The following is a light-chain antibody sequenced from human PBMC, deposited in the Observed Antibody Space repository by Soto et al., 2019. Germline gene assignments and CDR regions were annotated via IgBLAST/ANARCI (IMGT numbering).Light chain of an antibody. CDR1: QSVNNRF. Sequence: EIVLTHSPGTLSLSPGERATLSCRASQSVNNRFLAWYQQRPGQAPGLLIYDASSRPTGIPDRFTGSGSGTDFTLTISRLEPEDFAVYYCQHYVSSSWTFGQGTKVDIK. CDR3: QHYVSSSWT. V-gene: IGKV3-20*01. J-gene: IGKJ1*01. CDR2: DAS.